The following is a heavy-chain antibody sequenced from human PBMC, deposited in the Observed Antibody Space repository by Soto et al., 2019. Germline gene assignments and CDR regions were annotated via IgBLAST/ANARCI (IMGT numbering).Heavy chain of an antibody. CDR2: ISYDGSNK. V-gene: IGHV3-30*18. J-gene: IGHJ4*02. D-gene: IGHD5-12*01. CDR3: AKDPDVDSYYFDY. Sequence: QVQLVESGGGVVQPGRSLRLSCAASGFTFSSYGMHWVRQAPGKGLEWVAVISYDGSNKYYADSVKGRFTISRDNSKNTLYLQMNSLRAEDTAVYYCAKDPDVDSYYFDYWGQGTLVTVSS. CDR1: GFTFSSYG.